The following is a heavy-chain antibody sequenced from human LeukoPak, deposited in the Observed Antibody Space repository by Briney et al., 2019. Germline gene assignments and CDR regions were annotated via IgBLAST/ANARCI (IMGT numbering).Heavy chain of an antibody. D-gene: IGHD5-12*01. V-gene: IGHV4-59*01. CDR1: GGSISSDY. CDR3: ARDYRGYSGYDLGY. CDR2: IYYSGST. Sequence: SETLSLTCTVSGGSISSDYWSWIRQPPGKGLEWIGYIYYSGSTKYNPSLKSRVTISVDTSKNQFSLKLSSVTAADTAVYYCARDYRGYSGYDLGYWGQGTLVTVSS. J-gene: IGHJ4*02.